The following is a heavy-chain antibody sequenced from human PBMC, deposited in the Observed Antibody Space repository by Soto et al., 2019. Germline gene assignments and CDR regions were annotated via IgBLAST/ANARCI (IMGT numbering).Heavy chain of an antibody. J-gene: IGHJ6*02. V-gene: IGHV4-34*01. Sequence: PSETLSLTCAVYGGSFSGYYWSWVRQPPGKGLEWVGEFSDSGSTNYNPSLKSRVTISEDMSKSQFSLKLSSVTAADTAVYYCARGNCYYGMNVWGQGTTVTVSS. CDR1: GGSFSGYY. CDR3: ARGNCYYGMNV. CDR2: FSDSGST.